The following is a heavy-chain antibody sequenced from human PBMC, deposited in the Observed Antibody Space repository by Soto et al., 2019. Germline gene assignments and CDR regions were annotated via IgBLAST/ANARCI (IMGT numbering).Heavy chain of an antibody. Sequence: QLQLQESGPGLVKPSETLSLTCTVSGGSISSSSYYWGWIRQPPGKGLEWIGRIYYSGSTYYNPPLXXXVXXAVDTSKNQFSLKLSSVTAADTAVYYCVPSNWFDPWGQGTLVTVSS. CDR2: IYYSGST. CDR1: GGSISSSSYY. V-gene: IGHV4-39*01. J-gene: IGHJ5*02. CDR3: VPSNWFDP.